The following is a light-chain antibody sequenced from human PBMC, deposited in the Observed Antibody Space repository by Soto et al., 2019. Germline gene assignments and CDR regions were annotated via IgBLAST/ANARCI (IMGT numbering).Light chain of an antibody. CDR2: EGG. Sequence: QSVLTQPASVSGSPGQSITISCTGSSSAVGSYRFVSWYQHHPSKVPKLIIYEGGKRPSGVSNRFSGSEPGNTASLTISGLQAEDEADYYCGSSAPSRTFVFGTGTKLTVL. CDR3: GSSAPSRTFV. CDR1: SSAVGSYRF. V-gene: IGLV2-23*01. J-gene: IGLJ1*01.